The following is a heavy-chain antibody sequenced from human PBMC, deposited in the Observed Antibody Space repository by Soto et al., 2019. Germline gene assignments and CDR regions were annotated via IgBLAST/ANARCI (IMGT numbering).Heavy chain of an antibody. D-gene: IGHD3-22*01. CDR2: ISSTAGTI. Sequence: PGGSLRLSCAASGLTFSSYDMNWVRQAPGKGLGWVSYISSTAGTIYYADSVKGRFTISRDNAKNSLYLQMNSLRAEDTAVYYCAREFYDSSGYYRNKGGAFDIWGQGTMVTVSS. J-gene: IGHJ3*02. CDR1: GLTFSSYD. V-gene: IGHV3-48*03. CDR3: AREFYDSSGYYRNKGGAFDI.